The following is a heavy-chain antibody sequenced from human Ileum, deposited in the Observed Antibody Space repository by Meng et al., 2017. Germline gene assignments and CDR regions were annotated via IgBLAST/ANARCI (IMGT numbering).Heavy chain of an antibody. J-gene: IGHJ4*02. Sequence: QVQLGQSGAEVKKPGASVKVSCKASGYTFTNYAIQWVRQAPGQRLEWVGWINTDNGETTYSQNFQDRVTLNRDTSAGTVYMYLNSLISEDTAIYYCARERQTSGEDYWGQGTLVTASS. D-gene: IGHD2-15*01. V-gene: IGHV1-3*04. CDR3: ARERQTSGEDY. CDR2: INTDNGET. CDR1: GYTFTNYA.